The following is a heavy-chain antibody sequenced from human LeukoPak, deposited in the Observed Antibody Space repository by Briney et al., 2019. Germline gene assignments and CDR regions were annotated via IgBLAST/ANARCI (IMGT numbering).Heavy chain of an antibody. D-gene: IGHD3-22*01. V-gene: IGHV4-34*01. CDR1: GGSFSGYY. J-gene: IGHJ4*02. Sequence: SETLSLTCAVYGGSFSGYYWSWIRQPPGKGLEWIGEINHSGSTNYNPSLKSRVTISVDTSKNQFSLKLSSVTAADTAVYYCASGGEIGHSSGYYYYFDYWGQGTLVTVSS. CDR3: ASGGEIGHSSGYYYYFDY. CDR2: INHSGST.